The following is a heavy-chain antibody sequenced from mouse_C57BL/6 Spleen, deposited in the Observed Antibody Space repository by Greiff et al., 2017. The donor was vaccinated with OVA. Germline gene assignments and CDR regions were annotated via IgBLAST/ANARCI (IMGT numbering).Heavy chain of an antibody. CDR3: ARSITTVHFDY. Sequence: EVQLQESGPVLVKPGASVKMSCKASGYTFTDYYMNWVKQSHGKSLEWIGVINPYNGGTSYNQKFKGKATLTVDKSSSTAYMELNSLTSEDSAVYYCARSITTVHFDYWGQGTTLTVSS. J-gene: IGHJ2*01. V-gene: IGHV1-19*01. CDR1: GYTFTDYY. CDR2: INPYNGGT. D-gene: IGHD1-1*01.